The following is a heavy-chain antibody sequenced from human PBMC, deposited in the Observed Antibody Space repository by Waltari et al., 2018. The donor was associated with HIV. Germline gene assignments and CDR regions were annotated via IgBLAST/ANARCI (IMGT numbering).Heavy chain of an antibody. Sequence: EVQLVESGGGLVKPGGSLRLSCAASGFPFSNAWMSWVRQAPGKGLEWVGRIKSKTHGETTDYAAPVKGRFTISRDDSKNMLYLQMNSLKTEDTAVYYCTAVFDIWGQGTMVTVFS. V-gene: IGHV3-15*01. J-gene: IGHJ3*02. CDR2: IKSKTHGETT. CDR1: GFPFSNAW. CDR3: TAVFDI.